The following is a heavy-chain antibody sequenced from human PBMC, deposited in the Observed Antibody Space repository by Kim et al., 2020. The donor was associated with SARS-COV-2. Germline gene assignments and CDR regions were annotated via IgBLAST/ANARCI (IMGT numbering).Heavy chain of an antibody. CDR3: AKSWRGYYFDY. CDR2: T. V-gene: IGHV1-3*01. J-gene: IGHJ4*02. Sequence: TKYAQKFQGRVTITRDTSASTAYMELSSLRSEDTAVYYCAKSWRGYYFDYWGQGTLVTVSS. D-gene: IGHD6-13*01.